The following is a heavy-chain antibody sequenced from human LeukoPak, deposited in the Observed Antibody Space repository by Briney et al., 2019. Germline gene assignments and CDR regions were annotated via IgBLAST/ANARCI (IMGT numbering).Heavy chain of an antibody. V-gene: IGHV3-48*01. D-gene: IGHD3-10*01. Sequence: GGSLRLSCAASGFTFSSYSMNWVRQAPGKGLEWVSYISSASNTIYYVDSVKGRFTISRDNAKNSLYLQMNSLRAKDTAMYYCARDGWFGDYNWFDPWGQGTLVTVSS. CDR2: ISSASNTI. J-gene: IGHJ5*02. CDR1: GFTFSSYS. CDR3: ARDGWFGDYNWFDP.